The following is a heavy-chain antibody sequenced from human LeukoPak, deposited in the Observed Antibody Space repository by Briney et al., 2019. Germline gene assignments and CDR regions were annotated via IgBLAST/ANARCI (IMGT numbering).Heavy chain of an antibody. J-gene: IGHJ4*02. Sequence: NPGGSLRLSCAASEFTFSDHYMTWIRQAPGKGLEWVSYIRSSGSAVYFADSVQGRFAISRDNAKNSLYLQMNSLRADDAAVYYCATFSSSWRIFDYWGQGTLVTVSS. CDR3: ATFSSSWRIFDY. D-gene: IGHD6-13*01. CDR2: IRSSGSAV. V-gene: IGHV3-11*01. CDR1: EFTFSDHY.